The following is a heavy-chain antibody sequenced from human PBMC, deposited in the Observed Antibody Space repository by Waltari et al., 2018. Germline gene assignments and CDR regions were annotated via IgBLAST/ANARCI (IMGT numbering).Heavy chain of an antibody. D-gene: IGHD3-10*01. CDR1: GFTFSSYA. CDR3: AKSPLWFGELSGYYYYYYMDV. Sequence: EVQLVESGGGLVQPGGSLRLSCAASGFTFSSYAMSWVRQAPGKGLEWVSAIRGRGGSTYDADSVKGRFTIARDNSKNTRYLQMNSLRAEDTAVYYCAKSPLWFGELSGYYYYYYMDVWGKGTTVTVSS. CDR2: IRGRGGST. J-gene: IGHJ6*03. V-gene: IGHV3-23*04.